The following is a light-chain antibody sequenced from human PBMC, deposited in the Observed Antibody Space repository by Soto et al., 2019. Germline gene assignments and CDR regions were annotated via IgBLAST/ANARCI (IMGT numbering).Light chain of an antibody. V-gene: IGKV1-33*01. Sequence: IQLTQSPSSLSASVGDRVTITCQANQDINNYLNWYQQKPGKAPKLLIYDASNLQTGVPSRFSGSGSGTDFTFTISSLXPEDIATYYCQQYGNLPPLTFGQGTRLEIK. CDR2: DAS. CDR3: QQYGNLPPLT. J-gene: IGKJ5*01. CDR1: QDINNY.